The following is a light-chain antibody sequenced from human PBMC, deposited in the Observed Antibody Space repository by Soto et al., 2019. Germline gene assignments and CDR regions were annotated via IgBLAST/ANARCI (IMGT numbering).Light chain of an antibody. CDR3: QQYHNSPLT. CDR1: QTVGTY. CDR2: GAS. Sequence: TVLTQSPGTLSLSPGERATLSCRASQTVGTYLAWYQQKPDQAPRLLVFGASSRATGVPDRFSGSGSGTDFTLTISGLEPEDFALYYCQQYHNSPLTFGQGTKVDIK. J-gene: IGKJ1*01. V-gene: IGKV3-20*01.